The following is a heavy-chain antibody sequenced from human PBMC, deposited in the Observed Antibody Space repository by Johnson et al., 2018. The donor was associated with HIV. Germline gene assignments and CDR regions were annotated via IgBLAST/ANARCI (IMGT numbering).Heavy chain of an antibody. Sequence: VQLVESGGGVVRPGGSLRLSCAASGFTFDDYGRSWVRQAPVKGLGWVSYISSSGSTIYYADSLKGRFTISRDNTKKSLYLQMNSLRAEDTAVYYCARASLYAGGAFDIWGQGTMVTVSS. J-gene: IGHJ3*02. CDR2: ISSSGSTI. CDR1: GFTFDDYG. D-gene: IGHD3-16*02. V-gene: IGHV3-48*04. CDR3: ARASLYAGGAFDI.